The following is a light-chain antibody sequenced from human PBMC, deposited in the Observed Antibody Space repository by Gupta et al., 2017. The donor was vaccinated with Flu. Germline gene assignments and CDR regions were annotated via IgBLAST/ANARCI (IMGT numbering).Light chain of an antibody. V-gene: IGKV3-11*01. J-gene: IGKJ1*01. CDR3: PPRSTWPPWT. CDR2: GTS. Sequence: LSCRLSQRVRSYLAWCQQQPGPSPTLLLSGTSNRAPGIPARFSSRGSGPGFTLTISSLEPDVFAVYSCPPRSTWPPWTLGQGTKVEIK. CDR1: QRVRSY.